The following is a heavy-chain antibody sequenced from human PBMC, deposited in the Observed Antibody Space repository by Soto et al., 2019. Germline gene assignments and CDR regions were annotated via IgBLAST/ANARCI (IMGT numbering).Heavy chain of an antibody. D-gene: IGHD3-10*01. CDR2: IIPIFGTP. CDR1: GGIFSTYA. Sequence: QVQLVQSGAEVQKPGSSVKVSCKASGGIFSTYAISWLRQAPGQGLEWMGGIIPIFGTPNYAQRFQGRVTTTADESTSTAYMELSRLRSEHTAVYYCARDRDDYGSGNYYNRIDFWGQGTLVTVSS. J-gene: IGHJ4*02. CDR3: ARDRDDYGSGNYYNRIDF. V-gene: IGHV1-69*01.